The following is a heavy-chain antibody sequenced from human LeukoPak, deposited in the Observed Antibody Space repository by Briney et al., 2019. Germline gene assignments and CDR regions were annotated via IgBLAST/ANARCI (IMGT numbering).Heavy chain of an antibody. CDR3: ARDEFPRSGGYAPFDY. CDR1: GGTFSSYA. CDR2: IIPIFGTA. V-gene: IGHV1-69*05. D-gene: IGHD1-26*01. Sequence: SVKVSCKASGGTFSSYAISWVRQAPGQGLEWMGGIIPIFGTANYAQKLQGRVTMTTDTSTSTAYMELRSLRSDDTAVYYCARDEFPRSGGYAPFDYWGQGTLVTVSS. J-gene: IGHJ4*02.